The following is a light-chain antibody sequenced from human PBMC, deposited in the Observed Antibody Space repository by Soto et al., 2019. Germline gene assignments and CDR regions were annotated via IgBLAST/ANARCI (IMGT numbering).Light chain of an antibody. CDR2: LNSDGSH. J-gene: IGLJ2*01. CDR3: QTWDSVIHVV. V-gene: IGLV4-69*01. Sequence: QPVLTQSPSASASLGASVKLTCSLSSGHSSYAIAWHQQQPEKGPRFLMKLNSDGSHSKGDRIPDRFSGSSSGAERYLTISSLQSEDEADYYCQTWDSVIHVVFGGGTKLTVL. CDR1: SGHSSYA.